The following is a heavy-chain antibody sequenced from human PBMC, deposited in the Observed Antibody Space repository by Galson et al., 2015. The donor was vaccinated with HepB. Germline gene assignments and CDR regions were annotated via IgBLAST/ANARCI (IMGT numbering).Heavy chain of an antibody. CDR1: GFTFSSKS. V-gene: IGHV3-48*04. CDR3: ARGGPWFGERTEYFQN. Sequence: SLRLSCAASGFTFSSKSMNWVRQAPGKGLEWISYISSSSSTIYYADSVKGRFIVSRDNARMSVFPQMNSLRGEDTAVYYCARGGPWFGERTEYFQNWGRGTLVTVSS. J-gene: IGHJ1*01. CDR2: ISSSSSTI. D-gene: IGHD3-10*01.